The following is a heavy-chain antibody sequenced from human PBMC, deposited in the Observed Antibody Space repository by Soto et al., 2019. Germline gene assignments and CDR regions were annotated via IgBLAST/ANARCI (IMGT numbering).Heavy chain of an antibody. V-gene: IGHV1-18*01. J-gene: IGHJ4*02. CDR2: ISAYNGNT. CDR3: ARDGYYDILTGGSNSFDY. Sequence: QVQLVQSGAEVKKPGASVKVSCKASGYTFTSYGISWVRQAPGQGLEWMGWISAYNGNTNYAQKLQGRVTMTTDTSTSTAYMELRSLISDDTAVYYCARDGYYDILTGGSNSFDYWGQGTLVTVSS. CDR1: GYTFTSYG. D-gene: IGHD3-9*01.